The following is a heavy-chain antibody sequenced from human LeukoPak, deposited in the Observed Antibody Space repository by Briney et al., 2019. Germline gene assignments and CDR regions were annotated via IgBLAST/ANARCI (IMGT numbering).Heavy chain of an antibody. V-gene: IGHV3-7*02. CDR3: ARAGSYRFDF. CDR2: IIQDGSEK. Sequence: GGSLRLSCAASGFTFNIYWMSWVRQAPGKGLEWVANIIQDGSEKHYVDSVKGRFTISRDNAKNSLYLQMNSLRAEDTAVYYCARAGSYRFDFWGQGTLVTVSS. J-gene: IGHJ4*02. CDR1: GFTFNIYW. D-gene: IGHD3-10*01.